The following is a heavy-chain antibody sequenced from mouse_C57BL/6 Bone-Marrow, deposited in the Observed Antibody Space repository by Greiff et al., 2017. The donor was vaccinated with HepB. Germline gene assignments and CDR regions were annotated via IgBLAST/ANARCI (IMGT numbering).Heavy chain of an antibody. CDR3: ARYGGIYPPYMDY. V-gene: IGHV3-8*01. J-gene: IGHJ4*01. CDR2: ISYSGST. D-gene: IGHD2-3*01. Sequence: EVKVVESGPGLAKPSQTLSLTCSVTGYSITSDYWNWIRKFPGNKLEYMGYISYSGSTYYNPSLKSRISITRDTSKNQYYLQLNSVTTEDTATYYCARYGGIYPPYMDYWGQGTSVTVSS. CDR1: GYSITSDY.